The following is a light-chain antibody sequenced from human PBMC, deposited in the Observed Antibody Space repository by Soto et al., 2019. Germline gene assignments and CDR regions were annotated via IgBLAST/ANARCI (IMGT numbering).Light chain of an antibody. V-gene: IGKV2-28*01. Sequence: DIVMTQSPLSLPVTPGEPASISCRSSQSLLHSNGYNYLDWYLQKPGQSPQLLIYLGSNRASGVPDRFSGSGSGTDVTLKINRGEAEDVGVYYCMQGRQTPLTFGGGTKVEIK. CDR2: LGS. CDR1: QSLLHSNGYNY. J-gene: IGKJ4*01. CDR3: MQGRQTPLT.